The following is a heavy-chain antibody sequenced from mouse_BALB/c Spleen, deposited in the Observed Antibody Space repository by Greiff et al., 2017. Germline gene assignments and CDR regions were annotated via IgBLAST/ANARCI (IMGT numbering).Heavy chain of an antibody. D-gene: IGHD4-1*01. CDR1: GFNIKDTY. CDR3: ARGDWGIFDY. J-gene: IGHJ2*01. CDR2: IDPANGNT. V-gene: IGHV14-3*02. Sequence: VQLKESGAELVKPGASVKLSCTASGFNIKDTYMHWVKQRPEQGLEWIGRIDPANGNTKYDPKFQGKATITADTSSNTAYLQLSSLTSEDTAVYYCARGDWGIFDYWGQGTTLTVSS.